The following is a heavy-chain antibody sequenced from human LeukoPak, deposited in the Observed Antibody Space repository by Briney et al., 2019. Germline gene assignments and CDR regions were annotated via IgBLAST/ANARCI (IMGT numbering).Heavy chain of an antibody. J-gene: IGHJ4*02. V-gene: IGHV4-34*01. CDR2: INHSGST. CDR3: ATSLGSLPYYFNY. Sequence: SETLSLTCAVYGGSFSGYYWSWVRQPPGKGLEWIGEINHSGSTNYNPSLKSRVTISADTSKNQFSLNLSAVTAADTAVYYCATSLGSLPYYFNYWGQGTLVTVSS. CDR1: GGSFSGYY.